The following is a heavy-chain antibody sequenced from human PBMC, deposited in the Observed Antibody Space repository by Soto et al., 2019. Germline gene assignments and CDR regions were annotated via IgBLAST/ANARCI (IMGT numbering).Heavy chain of an antibody. D-gene: IGHD3-10*01. CDR3: AASYGSGYRAFDY. Sequence: QVQLVQSGAEVKKPGSSVKVSCKASGDTFSFYTINWVRQAPGLGLEWMGRVNPIVSMSNYAQKFQGRVTITADKSTNTAYMQLRSLRSEDTAIYYCAASYGSGYRAFDYWGQGALLTVSS. CDR2: VNPIVSMS. CDR1: GDTFSFYT. J-gene: IGHJ4*02. V-gene: IGHV1-69*02.